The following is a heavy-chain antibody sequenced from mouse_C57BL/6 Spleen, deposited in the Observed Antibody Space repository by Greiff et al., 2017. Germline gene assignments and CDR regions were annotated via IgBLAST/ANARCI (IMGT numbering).Heavy chain of an antibody. Sequence: VQLQQSGAELVRPGASVKLSCTASGFNIKDDYMHWVKQRPEQGLEWIGWIDPENGDTEYASKFQGKATITADTSSNTAYLQLSSLTSEDTAVYYCTRVYYGSSSLDYWGQGTTLTVSS. CDR3: TRVYYGSSSLDY. D-gene: IGHD1-1*01. CDR1: GFNIKDDY. V-gene: IGHV14-4*01. CDR2: IDPENGDT. J-gene: IGHJ2*01.